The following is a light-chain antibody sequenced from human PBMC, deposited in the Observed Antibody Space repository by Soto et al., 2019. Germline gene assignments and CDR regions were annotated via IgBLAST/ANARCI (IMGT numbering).Light chain of an antibody. J-gene: IGKJ5*01. V-gene: IGKV1-12*01. Sequence: MTQSPSTLSFSIGDPVTLTCRASQTVHKWLAWYHQKPGKTPKLLIYEASTLKSGVPSRFSGSGSGTDFTLTISSLQPEDFATYYCQQANSFPPCFGQGARLEIK. CDR1: QTVHKW. CDR2: EAS. CDR3: QQANSFPPC.